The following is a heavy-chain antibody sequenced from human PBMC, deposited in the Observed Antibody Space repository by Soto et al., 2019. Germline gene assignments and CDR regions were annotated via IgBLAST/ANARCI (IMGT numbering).Heavy chain of an antibody. CDR2: IIPILGIA. CDR1: GRTFSSYT. V-gene: IGHV1-69*08. D-gene: IGHD2-2*01. J-gene: IGHJ6*03. CDR3: AREVEDIVVVPAAERTPTHLYYYYYYMDV. Sequence: QVQLVQSGAEVKKPGSSVKVSCKASGRTFSSYTISWVRQAPGQGLEWMGRIIPILGIANYAQKFQGRVTITADKSTSTAYMELSSLRSEDTAVYYCAREVEDIVVVPAAERTPTHLYYYYYYMDVWGKGTTVTVSS.